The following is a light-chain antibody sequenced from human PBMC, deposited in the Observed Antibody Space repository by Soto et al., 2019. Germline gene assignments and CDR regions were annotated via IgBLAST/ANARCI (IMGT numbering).Light chain of an antibody. CDR3: SSYTSSSNYV. V-gene: IGLV2-14*01. CDR2: EVS. Sequence: QSVLTQPASVSGSPGQSITISCTGTSSDVGAYNYVSWYQQHPGKAPKLMIYEVSNRPSGVSNRFSGSKSGNTASLTISGLQAEDEADYNCSSYTSSSNYVFGTGTKVTVL. CDR1: SSDVGAYNY. J-gene: IGLJ1*01.